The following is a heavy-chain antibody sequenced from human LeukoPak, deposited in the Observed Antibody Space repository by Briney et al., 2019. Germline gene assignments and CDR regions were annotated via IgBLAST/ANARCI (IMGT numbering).Heavy chain of an antibody. V-gene: IGHV4-30-2*01. D-gene: IGHD2-15*01. Sequence: PSQTLSLTCAVSGGSISSGGYSWSWIRQPPGKGLEWFGYIYHSGSTYYNPSLKSRVTISVDRSKNHFSLKLSSVTAADTAVYYCARNPQDIPLGAFDIWGQGTMVTVSS. CDR3: ARNPQDIPLGAFDI. J-gene: IGHJ3*02. CDR2: IYHSGST. CDR1: GGSISSGGYS.